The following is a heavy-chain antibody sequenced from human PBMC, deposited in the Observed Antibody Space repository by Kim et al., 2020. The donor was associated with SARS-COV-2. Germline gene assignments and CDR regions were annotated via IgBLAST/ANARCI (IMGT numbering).Heavy chain of an antibody. CDR1: GYTFTSYY. V-gene: IGHV1-46*01. CDR2: INPSGGST. CDR3: ARDRTHSSSWSYYYYYYGMDV. J-gene: IGHJ6*02. Sequence: ASVKVSCKASGYTFTSYYMHWVRQAPGQGLEWMGIINPSGGSTSYAQKFQGRVTMTRDTSTSTVYMELSSLRSEDTAVYYCARDRTHSSSWSYYYYYYGMDVWGQGTTVTVSS. D-gene: IGHD6-13*01.